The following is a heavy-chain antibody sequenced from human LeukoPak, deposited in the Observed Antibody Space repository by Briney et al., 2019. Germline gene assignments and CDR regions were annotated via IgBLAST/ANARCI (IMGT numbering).Heavy chain of an antibody. Sequence: PSETPCLTCTGAGGAISRYYWSWIRQPPGKGLEGIGYIYYSGSTNYNPSLKSRVTISVDTSKNQFSLKLSSVTAADTAVYYCARVVYSSGCFDYWGQGTLVTVSS. CDR2: IYYSGST. CDR3: ARVVYSSGCFDY. V-gene: IGHV4-59*01. D-gene: IGHD6-19*01. J-gene: IGHJ4*02. CDR1: GGAISRYY.